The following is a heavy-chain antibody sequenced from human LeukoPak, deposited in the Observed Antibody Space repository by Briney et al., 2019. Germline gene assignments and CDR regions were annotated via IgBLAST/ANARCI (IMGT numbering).Heavy chain of an antibody. CDR1: GGTFSSYA. V-gene: IGHV1-2*02. D-gene: IGHD3-16*01. CDR2: INPNSGGA. J-gene: IGHJ4*02. Sequence: ASVKVSCKASGGTFSSYAISWVRQAPGQGLEWMGWINPNSGGANYAQKFQGRVTMTRDTSISTAYMELIRLRSDDTAVYYCARDLRRTTQDYWGQGTLVTVSS. CDR3: ARDLRRTTQDY.